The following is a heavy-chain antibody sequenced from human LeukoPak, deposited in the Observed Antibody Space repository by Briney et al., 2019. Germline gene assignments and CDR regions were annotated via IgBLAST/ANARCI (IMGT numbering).Heavy chain of an antibody. J-gene: IGHJ4*02. V-gene: IGHV4-59*01. D-gene: IGHD3-22*01. CDR3: ARVTGYMIEDYFDY. CDR1: GGSISSYY. CDR2: IYYSGST. Sequence: SETLSLTCTVSGGSISSYYWSWIRQPPGKGLEWIGYIYYSGSTNYKPSLKSRVTISVETSKNQFSLKLRSVTAADTAVYYCARVTGYMIEDYFDYWGQGTLVTVSS.